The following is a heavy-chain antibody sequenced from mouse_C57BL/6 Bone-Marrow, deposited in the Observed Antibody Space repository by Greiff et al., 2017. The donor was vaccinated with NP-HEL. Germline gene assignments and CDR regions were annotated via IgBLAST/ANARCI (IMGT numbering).Heavy chain of an antibody. J-gene: IGHJ1*03. Sequence: EVMLVETGGGLVQPGGSRGLSCEGSGFTFSGFWMSWVRQTPGKTLEWIGDINSDGSAINYAPSIKDRFTIFRDNDKSTLYLQMSNVRSEDTATYFCMRYCNYWYFDVWGTGTTVTVSS. CDR3: MRYCNYWYFDV. CDR1: GFTFSGFW. CDR2: INSDGSAI. V-gene: IGHV11-2*01.